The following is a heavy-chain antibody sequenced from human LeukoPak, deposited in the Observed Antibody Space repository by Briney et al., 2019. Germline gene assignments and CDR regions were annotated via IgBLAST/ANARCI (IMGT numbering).Heavy chain of an antibody. D-gene: IGHD3-22*01. V-gene: IGHV4-4*07. J-gene: IGHJ4*02. CDR3: ARVGYYYDSSGPRGKELNFDY. CDR2: IYHSGST. CDR1: GGSISSYY. Sequence: SETLSLTCTVSGGSISSYYWSWIRQPAGKGLEWIGSIYHSGSTYYNPSLKSRVTISVDTSKNQFSLKLSSVTAADTAVYYCARVGYYYDSSGPRGKELNFDYWGQGTLVTVSS.